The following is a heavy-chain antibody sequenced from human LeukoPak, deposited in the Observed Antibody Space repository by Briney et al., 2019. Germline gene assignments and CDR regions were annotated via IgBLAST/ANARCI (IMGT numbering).Heavy chain of an antibody. Sequence: PSETLSLTCAVYGGSFSGYFWTWIRQPPGKGLEWIGEISHSGSTNYNPSLKSRVTISVDTSKNQFSLKLSSVTAADTAVYYCAGHGWRWRAGYYYYYRDVGEKGPRV. CDR3: AGHGWRWRAGYYYYYRDV. J-gene: IGHJ6*03. CDR2: ISHSGST. V-gene: IGHV4-34*01. CDR1: GGSFSGYF. D-gene: IGHD4-23*01.